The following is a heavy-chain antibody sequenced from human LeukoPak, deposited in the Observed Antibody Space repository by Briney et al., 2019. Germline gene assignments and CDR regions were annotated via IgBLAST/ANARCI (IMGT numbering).Heavy chain of an antibody. D-gene: IGHD4-17*01. CDR1: GFTFSSYA. Sequence: GGSLGLSSAASGFTFSSYAMSWVRQAPGKGLEWVSAISGSGGSTYYADSVKGRFTIPRDNSKNTLYLQMNSLRAEDTAVYYCAKDPSTVTTPWFDPWGQGTLVTVSS. CDR2: ISGSGGST. CDR3: AKDPSTVTTPWFDP. J-gene: IGHJ5*02. V-gene: IGHV3-23*01.